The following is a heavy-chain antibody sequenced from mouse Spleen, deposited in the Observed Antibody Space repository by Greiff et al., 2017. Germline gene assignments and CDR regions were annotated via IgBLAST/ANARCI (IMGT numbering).Heavy chain of an antibody. CDR2: IYPGNVNT. CDR1: GYTFTSYY. Sequence: QVQLQQSGPELVKPGASVRISCKASGYTFTSYYIHWVKQRPGQGLEWIGWIYPGNVNTKYNEKFKGKATLTADKSSSTAYMQLSSLTSEDSAVYFCARSGYYGTPYYFDCWGQGTTLTVSS. D-gene: IGHD2-1*01. CDR3: ARSGYYGTPYYFDC. J-gene: IGHJ2*01. V-gene: IGHV1S56*01.